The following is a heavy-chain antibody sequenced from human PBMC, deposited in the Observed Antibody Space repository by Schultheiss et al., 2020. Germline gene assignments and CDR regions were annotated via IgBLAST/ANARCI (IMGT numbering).Heavy chain of an antibody. J-gene: IGHJ5*02. CDR2: IKSKTNGGTT. CDR3: TTDNYFNP. Sequence: GGSLRLSCAASGFTFSSFAMSWVRQAPGKGLVWVGRIKSKTNGGTTDYGAPVKGRFTISRDDSKNTLYLQMNSLKTEDTAVYYCTTDNYFNPWGQGALVTVSS. CDR1: GFTFSSFA. V-gene: IGHV3-15*05.